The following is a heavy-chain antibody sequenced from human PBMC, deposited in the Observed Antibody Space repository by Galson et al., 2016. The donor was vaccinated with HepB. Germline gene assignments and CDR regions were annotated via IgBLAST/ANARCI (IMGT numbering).Heavy chain of an antibody. CDR2: ISGSGDIT. J-gene: IGHJ4*02. CDR3: AKDRNVIAVAGALDY. Sequence: SLRLSCAASGFTFSSYAMSWVRQAPGKGLEWVSVISGSGDITSYADSVEGRFTILRDISKNTVYLQMNSLRAEDTAVYYCAKDRNVIAVAGALDYWGQGTLVTVSS. V-gene: IGHV3-23*01. CDR1: GFTFSSYA. D-gene: IGHD6-19*01.